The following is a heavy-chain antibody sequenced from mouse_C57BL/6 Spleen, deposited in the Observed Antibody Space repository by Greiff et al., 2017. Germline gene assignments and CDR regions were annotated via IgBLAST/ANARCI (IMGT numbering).Heavy chain of an antibody. J-gene: IGHJ2*01. CDR3: ARWHSNRGYYFDY. Sequence: VQLQQPGAELVMPGASVKLSCKASGYTFTSYWMHWVKQRPGQGLEWIGEIDPSDSYTNYNQKFKGKSTLTVDKSSSTAYMQLSSLTSEDSAVYYCARWHSNRGYYFDYWGQGTTLTVSS. V-gene: IGHV1-69*01. CDR2: IDPSDSYT. D-gene: IGHD2-5*01. CDR1: GYTFTSYW.